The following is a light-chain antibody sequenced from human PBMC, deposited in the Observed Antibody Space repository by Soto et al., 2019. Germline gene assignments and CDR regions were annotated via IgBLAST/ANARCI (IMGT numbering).Light chain of an antibody. V-gene: IGKV3-20*01. CDR1: QSISSNY. J-gene: IGKJ2*01. Sequence: EIVLTQSPGTLSLSPGERATLSCRASQSISSNYLAWYQHKPGQAPRLVIHGATSRATGIPGRFIGSGSGTDFTLIISRLEPEDFAVYSCQMYGTSPRYTFGQGTKLEIK. CDR2: GAT. CDR3: QMYGTSPRYT.